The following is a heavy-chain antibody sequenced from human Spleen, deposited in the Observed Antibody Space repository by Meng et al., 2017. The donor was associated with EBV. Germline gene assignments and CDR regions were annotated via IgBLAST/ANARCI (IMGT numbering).Heavy chain of an antibody. CDR2: VNHSGIT. Sequence: QVQLQRWGAELLKPSETLSLTCAVYGESISGYYGSWIRQPPGKGLEWIGEVNHSGITNYNASLESRVTVSVDTTRNQFSLRLKSVTAADTAVYFCARRKLAAAVRFDSWGQGILVTVSS. CDR1: GESISGYY. J-gene: IGHJ4*02. V-gene: IGHV4-34*01. D-gene: IGHD6-13*01. CDR3: ARRKLAAAVRFDS.